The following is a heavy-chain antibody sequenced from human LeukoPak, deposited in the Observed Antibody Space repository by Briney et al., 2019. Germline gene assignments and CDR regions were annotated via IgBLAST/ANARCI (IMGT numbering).Heavy chain of an antibody. D-gene: IGHD3-10*01. J-gene: IGHJ4*02. V-gene: IGHV4-34*01. CDR1: GGSFSGYY. CDR2: INHSGST. CDR3: ARRWRSGLPSLGPDY. Sequence: SETLSLTCAVYGGSFSGYYWSWIRQPPGKGLEWIGEINHSGSTNYNPSLKSRVTISVDTSKNQFSLKLSSVTAADTAVYYCARRWRSGLPSLGPDYWGQGTLVTVSS.